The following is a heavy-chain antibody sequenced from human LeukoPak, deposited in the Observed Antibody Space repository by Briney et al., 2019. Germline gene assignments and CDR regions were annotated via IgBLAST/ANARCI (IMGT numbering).Heavy chain of an antibody. V-gene: IGHV3-11*04. J-gene: IGHJ4*02. CDR3: ARNPELVVFDY. Sequence: PGGSLRLSCTVSGFTFSDYYMSWVRQAPGKGLEWVSYISSSGSMLHYADSVEGRFTISRDNAKNSLYLQMSSLRVEDTAVYYCARNPELVVFDYWGQGTLVTVSS. CDR2: ISSSGSML. CDR1: GFTFSDYY. D-gene: IGHD6-13*01.